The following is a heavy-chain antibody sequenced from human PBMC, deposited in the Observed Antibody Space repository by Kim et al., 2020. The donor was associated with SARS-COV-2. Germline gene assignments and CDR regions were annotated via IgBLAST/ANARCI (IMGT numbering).Heavy chain of an antibody. Sequence: TRYIPSFQGQVTISADKSISTAYLQWSSLKASDTAMYYCARRAGDGYFDYWGQGTLVTVSS. V-gene: IGHV5-51*01. CDR2: T. CDR3: ARRAGDGYFDY. J-gene: IGHJ4*02. D-gene: IGHD2-21*02.